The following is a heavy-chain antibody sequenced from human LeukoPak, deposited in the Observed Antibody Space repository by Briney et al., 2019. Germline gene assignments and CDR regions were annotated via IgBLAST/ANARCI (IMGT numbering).Heavy chain of an antibody. CDR1: GITVSTNY. CDR3: AKVHTAMVMDYFDY. CDR2: IYSGGDT. Sequence: GGSLRLSCAASGITVSTNYMSWVRQAPGKGLEWVSVIYSGGDTYYADSVKGRFTISRDNSKNTVYLQMNSLRAEDTAVYYCAKVHTAMVMDYFDYWGQGTLVTVSS. J-gene: IGHJ4*02. V-gene: IGHV3-53*01. D-gene: IGHD5-18*01.